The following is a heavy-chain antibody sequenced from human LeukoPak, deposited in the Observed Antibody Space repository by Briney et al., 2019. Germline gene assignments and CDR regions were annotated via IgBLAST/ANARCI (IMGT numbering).Heavy chain of an antibody. CDR3: ARGRGPDYDFWNGYLNWFDP. CDR1: GDSISGSSYY. CDR2: VHYNGNT. D-gene: IGHD3-3*01. V-gene: IGHV4-39*02. Sequence: PSETLSLTCTVSGDSISGSSYYWGWIRQLPGKGLEWIGSVHYNGNTYYKPSLETRATVSLDTSKNQFSLKLSSVTAADTAVYYCARGRGPDYDFWNGYLNWFDPWGQGTLVTVSS. J-gene: IGHJ5*02.